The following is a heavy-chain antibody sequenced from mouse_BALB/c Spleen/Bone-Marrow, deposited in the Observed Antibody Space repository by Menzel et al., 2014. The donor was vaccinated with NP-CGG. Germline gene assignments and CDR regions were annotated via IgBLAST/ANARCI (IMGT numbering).Heavy chain of an antibody. D-gene: IGHD1-2*01. CDR3: ARRGHGFAWFAY. V-gene: IGHV1-9*01. J-gene: IGHJ3*01. Sequence: VQLQQSGTELMKPGASVKISCKATGYTFSSYWIEWVNQRPGHGLEWIGEILPGSGNTNYNEKFKGKATFTADTSSNTAYMQLSSLASEDSAVYYCARRGHGFAWFAYWGQGTLVTVSA. CDR2: ILPGSGNT. CDR1: GYTFSSYW.